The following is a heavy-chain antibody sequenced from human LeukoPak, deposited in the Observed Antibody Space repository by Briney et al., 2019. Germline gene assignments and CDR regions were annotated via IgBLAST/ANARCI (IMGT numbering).Heavy chain of an antibody. D-gene: IGHD5-24*01. CDR1: GGSFSDYY. J-gene: IGHJ6*02. CDR3: ARGVNGYQYYYYGMDV. V-gene: IGHV4-34*01. CDR2: INHSGST. Sequence: PSETLSLTCAVDGGSFSDYYWSWIRQPPGKGLEWIGEINHSGSTNYNPSLKSRVTISVDTSKNQFSLKLSSVTAADTAVYYCARGVNGYQYYYYGMDVWGQGTTVTVSS.